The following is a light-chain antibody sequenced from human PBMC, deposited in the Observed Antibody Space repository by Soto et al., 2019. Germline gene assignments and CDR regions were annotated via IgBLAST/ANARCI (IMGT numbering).Light chain of an antibody. CDR2: AAS. J-gene: IGKJ1*01. CDR3: KHYNSYSEA. V-gene: IGKV1-8*01. CDR1: QGISSY. Sequence: IRVTQSPSSFSASTGDRVTITCRASQGISSYLAWYQQKPGKAPKLLIYAASTLQSGVPSRFSGSGSGTDFTLTIRCLQSEDFATYYCKHYNSYSEAFGQGTKVDIK.